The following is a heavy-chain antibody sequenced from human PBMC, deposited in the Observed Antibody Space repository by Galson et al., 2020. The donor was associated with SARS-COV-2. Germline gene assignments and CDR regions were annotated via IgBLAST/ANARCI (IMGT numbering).Heavy chain of an antibody. CDR3: ARDPLYYDILTGLYYYGMDV. D-gene: IGHD3-9*01. V-gene: IGHV1-2*02. Sequence: ASVKVSCKASGYTFTGYYMHWVRQAPGQGLEWMGWINPNSGGTNYAQKFQGRVTMTRDTSISTAYMELSRLRSDDTAVYYCARDPLYYDILTGLYYYGMDVWPRDHGHRLL. J-gene: IGHJ6*02. CDR2: INPNSGGT. CDR1: GYTFTGYY.